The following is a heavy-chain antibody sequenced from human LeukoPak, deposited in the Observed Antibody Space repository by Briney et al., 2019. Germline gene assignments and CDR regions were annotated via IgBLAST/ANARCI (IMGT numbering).Heavy chain of an antibody. CDR2: ISNNGGYT. V-gene: IGHV3-23*01. CDR3: AKQLGYCSDGSCYFPY. J-gene: IGHJ4*02. CDR1: GFTFSNYA. D-gene: IGHD2-15*01. Sequence: PGGSLRLSCAVSGFTFSNYAMSWVRQAPGKGLEWVSAISNNGGYTYYADSVQGRFTISRDNSKSTLCLQMNSLRAEDTAVYYCAKQLGYCSDGSCYFPYWGQGTLVTVSS.